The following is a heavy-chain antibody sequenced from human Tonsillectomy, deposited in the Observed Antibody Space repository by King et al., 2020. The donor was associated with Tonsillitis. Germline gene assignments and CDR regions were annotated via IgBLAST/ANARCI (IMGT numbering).Heavy chain of an antibody. V-gene: IGHV3-23*04. CDR2: VSGSGGST. D-gene: IGHD6-19*01. CDR1: GFTFSSYA. J-gene: IGHJ4*02. CDR3: AKDVAVAGGVLYFDY. Sequence: VQLVESGGCLVQPGGSLRLSCASSGFTFSSYAMSWVRQAPGKGLEWVLAVSGSGGSTYDADPVKGRFTSSRDNSKNTLHLQMNSLRAEDTAVYYCAKDVAVAGGVLYFDYWGQGTLVTVSS.